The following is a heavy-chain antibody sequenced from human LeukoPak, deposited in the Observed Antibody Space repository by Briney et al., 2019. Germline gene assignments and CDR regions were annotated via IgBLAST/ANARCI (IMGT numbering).Heavy chain of an antibody. CDR1: GFIVSSNY. CDR2: IYRGGNT. Sequence: GGSLRLSCAASGFIVSSNYMNWVRQGPGKGLEWVSVIYRGGNTFYTDSVRGRFTIPRDNSKNILYLQMNSLRPEDTAVYYCARGFYEFEDSGYYFDFWGQGTLVTVSS. D-gene: IGHD3-22*01. J-gene: IGHJ4*02. CDR3: ARGFYEFEDSGYYFDF. V-gene: IGHV3-66*02.